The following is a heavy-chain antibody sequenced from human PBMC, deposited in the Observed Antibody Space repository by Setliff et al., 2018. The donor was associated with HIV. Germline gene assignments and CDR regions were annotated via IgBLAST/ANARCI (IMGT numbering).Heavy chain of an antibody. CDR1: GGSLRNYA. CDR2: IIPLLGTP. Sequence: ASVKVSCKASGGSLRNYAINWVRQAPGQGLEWMGGIIPLLGTPNYAHKFQGRVTITADKYSSTVYMELSSLRSEDSAVFYCARDRSGIAVAAPDAFDVWGQGTMVTVSS. D-gene: IGHD6-19*01. J-gene: IGHJ3*01. V-gene: IGHV1-69*06. CDR3: ARDRSGIAVAAPDAFDV.